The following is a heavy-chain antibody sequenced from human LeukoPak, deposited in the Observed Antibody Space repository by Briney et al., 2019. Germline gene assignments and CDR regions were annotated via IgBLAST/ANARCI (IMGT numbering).Heavy chain of an antibody. J-gene: IGHJ4*02. CDR3: ARLRGYCSGGSCYSFPDY. V-gene: IGHV4-39*01. Sequence: SSETLSLTCTVSGGSISSSSYSWGWIRQPPGKGLEWIGSIYYSGSTYYNPSLKSRVTISVDTSKNQFSLKLSSVTAADTAVYYCARLRGYCSGGSCYSFPDYWGQGTLVTVSS. CDR1: GGSISSSSYS. CDR2: IYYSGST. D-gene: IGHD2-15*01.